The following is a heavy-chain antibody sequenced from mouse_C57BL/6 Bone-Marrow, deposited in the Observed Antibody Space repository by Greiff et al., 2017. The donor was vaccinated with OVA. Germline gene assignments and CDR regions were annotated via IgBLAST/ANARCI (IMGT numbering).Heavy chain of an antibody. CDR1: GFTFSDYY. CDR3: ARQNDGYPFAY. V-gene: IGHV5-12*01. J-gene: IGHJ3*01. CDR2: ISNGGGST. Sequence: EVKVVESGGGLVQPGGSLKLSCAASGFTFSDYYMYWVRQTPEKRLEWVAYISNGGGSTYYPDTVKGRFTISRDNAKNTLYLQMSRLKSEDTAMYYCARQNDGYPFAYWGQGTLVTVSA. D-gene: IGHD2-3*01.